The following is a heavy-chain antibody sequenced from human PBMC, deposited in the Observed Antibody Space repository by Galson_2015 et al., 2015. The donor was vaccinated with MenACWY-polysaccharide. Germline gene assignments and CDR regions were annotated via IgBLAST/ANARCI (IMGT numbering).Heavy chain of an antibody. D-gene: IGHD2-15*01. J-gene: IGHJ4*02. CDR1: GPTLTHYA. CDR3: ARDAGGTEDY. CDR2: INTYDANT. V-gene: IGHV1-18*04. Sequence: SVRVTRKAPGPTLTHYAINWVRHAPGQGLEWMGWINTYDANTYYAQKVQGRVTETADTSTSTAYMELRSLRSDDTAVYYCARDAGGTEDYWGKGTRSPASS.